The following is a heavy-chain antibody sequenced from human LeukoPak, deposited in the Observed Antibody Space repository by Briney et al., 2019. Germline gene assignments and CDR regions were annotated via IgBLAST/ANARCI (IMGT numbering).Heavy chain of an antibody. CDR1: GGSISSSSYY. Sequence: SETLSLTCTVSGGSISSSSYYWGWIRQPPGKGLEWIGSIYYSGSTYYNPSLKSRVTISVDTSKNQFSLKLSSVTAADTAVYYCASAGTVSNWFDPWGQGTLVTVSS. D-gene: IGHD6-13*01. V-gene: IGHV4-39*07. J-gene: IGHJ5*02. CDR2: IYYSGST. CDR3: ASAGTVSNWFDP.